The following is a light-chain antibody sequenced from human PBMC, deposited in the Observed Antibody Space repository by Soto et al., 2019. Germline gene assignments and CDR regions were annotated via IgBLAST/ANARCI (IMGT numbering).Light chain of an antibody. Sequence: EIVLTQSPGTLSLSPGGRATLSCRASQIVSSRYLAWYQQKPGQAPRLLIYGASSRATGIPDRFSGSGSATDLTLTIGRLEPADFQVYYCKQYAISTRIFGQGTKVDIK. J-gene: IGKJ1*01. CDR3: KQYAISTRI. CDR2: GAS. V-gene: IGKV3-20*01. CDR1: QIVSSRY.